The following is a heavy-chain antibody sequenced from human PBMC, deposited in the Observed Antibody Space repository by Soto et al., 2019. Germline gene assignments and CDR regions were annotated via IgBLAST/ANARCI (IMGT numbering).Heavy chain of an antibody. CDR1: GGSISSYY. Sequence: SETLSLTCTVSGGSISSYYWSWIRQPPGKGLEWIGYIYYSGSTTYNPSFKSRVTETVDTSKSQFSLKLSSVTAGVSAVFYCAGADSNYYYFGMDVGGQGTTVTVSS. CDR3: AGADSNYYYFGMDV. J-gene: IGHJ6*01. V-gene: IGHV4-59*01. CDR2: IYYSGST.